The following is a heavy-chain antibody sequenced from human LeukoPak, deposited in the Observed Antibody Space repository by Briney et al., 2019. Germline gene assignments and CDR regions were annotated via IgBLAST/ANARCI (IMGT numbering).Heavy chain of an antibody. CDR2: ITSSSSYI. CDR1: GFTFSTYN. J-gene: IGHJ4*02. Sequence: PGGSLRLSCAASGFTFSTYNMNWVRHAPGKGLEWISSITSSSSYIYYADSVKGRFTISRDNAKNSLYLQMNSLRDEDTAIYYCARETTVIKKIDYWGQGTLVTVSS. D-gene: IGHD4-17*01. CDR3: ARETTVIKKIDY. V-gene: IGHV3-21*01.